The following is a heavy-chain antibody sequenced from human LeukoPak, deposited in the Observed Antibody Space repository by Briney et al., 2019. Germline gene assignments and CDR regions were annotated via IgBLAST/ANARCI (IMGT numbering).Heavy chain of an antibody. Sequence: SETLSLTCAVYGGSFSGYYWSWLRQPPGKGLEWVGEINHSGSTKYNPSLKSRATISLDTSKNLFSLKVSSVTAADTAVYYCTRRGHFWSGYYPYYFDYWGQGTLVTVSS. J-gene: IGHJ4*02. CDR1: GGSFSGYY. V-gene: IGHV4-34*01. CDR2: INHSGST. CDR3: TRRGHFWSGYYPYYFDY. D-gene: IGHD3-3*02.